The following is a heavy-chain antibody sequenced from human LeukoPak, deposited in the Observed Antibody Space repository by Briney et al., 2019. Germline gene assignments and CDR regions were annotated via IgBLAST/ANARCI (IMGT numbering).Heavy chain of an antibody. V-gene: IGHV3-23*01. CDR1: GFTFSSYT. J-gene: IGHJ4*02. Sequence: PGGSLRLSCAASGFTFSSYTMSWVRQAPGKGLEWVSAISGSGGSTYYADSVKGRFTISRDNSKNTLYLQMNSLRAEDTAVYYCAKDRGISSSWHDYWGQGTLVTVSS. D-gene: IGHD6-13*01. CDR2: ISGSGGST. CDR3: AKDRGISSSWHDY.